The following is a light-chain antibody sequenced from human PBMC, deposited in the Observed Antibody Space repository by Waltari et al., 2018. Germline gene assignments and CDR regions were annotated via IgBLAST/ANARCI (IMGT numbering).Light chain of an antibody. CDR1: QSIGTY. J-gene: IGKJ1*01. Sequence: DIKMTQSPPPPPAAVVDKVTITCRASQSIGTYLNWYQHKPGRAPELLIYAASTLQGGVPSRFSGSGSETHFTLAISSLQREDFATYYCQQSYTTPRTFGQGTKVEIK. CDR3: QQSYTTPRT. V-gene: IGKV1-39*01. CDR2: AAS.